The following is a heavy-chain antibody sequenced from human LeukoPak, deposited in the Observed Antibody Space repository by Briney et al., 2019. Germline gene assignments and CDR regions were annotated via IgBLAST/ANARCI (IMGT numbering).Heavy chain of an antibody. V-gene: IGHV3-23*01. CDR2: ISGSGGST. CDR3: ARESSGWYTLFDY. D-gene: IGHD6-19*01. J-gene: IGHJ4*02. Sequence: GGSLKLSCAASGFTFSSYAMSWVRQAPGKGLEWVSAISGSGGSTYYADSVKGRLTISRDNSKNTLYLQMNSLRAEDTAVYYCARESSGWYTLFDYWGQGTLVTVSS. CDR1: GFTFSSYA.